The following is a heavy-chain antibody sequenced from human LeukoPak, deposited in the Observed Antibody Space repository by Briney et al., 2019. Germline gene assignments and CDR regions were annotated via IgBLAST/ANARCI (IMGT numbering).Heavy chain of an antibody. Sequence: GASVKVSCKASGYTFTSYDINWVRQATGQGLEWMGWMNPNSGNTGYAQKFQGRVTITRNTSISTAYMELSSLRSEDTAVYYCARHVEIRGVIIKLVYWGQGTLVTVSS. CDR3: ARHVEIRGVIIKLVY. CDR2: MNPNSGNT. D-gene: IGHD3-10*01. V-gene: IGHV1-8*03. J-gene: IGHJ4*02. CDR1: GYTFTSYD.